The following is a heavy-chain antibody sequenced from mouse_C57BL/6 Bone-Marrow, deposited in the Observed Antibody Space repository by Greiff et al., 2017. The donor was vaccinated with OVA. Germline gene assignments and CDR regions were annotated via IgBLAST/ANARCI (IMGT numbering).Heavy chain of an antibody. CDR2: IYPRSGNT. V-gene: IGHV1-81*01. J-gene: IGHJ2*01. CDR1: GYTFTSYG. D-gene: IGHD1-1*01. Sequence: QVQLQQSEAELARPGASVKLSCKASGYTFTSYGISWVKQRTGQGLEWIGEIYPRSGNTYYNEKFKGKATLTADKSSSTAYMELRSLTSEDSAVYFCARWITTVVATRDYWGQGTTLTVSS. CDR3: ARWITTVVATRDY.